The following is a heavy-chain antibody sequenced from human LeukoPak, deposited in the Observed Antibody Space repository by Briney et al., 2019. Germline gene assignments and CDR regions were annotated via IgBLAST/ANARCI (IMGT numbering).Heavy chain of an antibody. D-gene: IGHD3-10*01. J-gene: IGHJ6*02. Sequence: GGSLRLSCAASGFTFDDYAMHWVRQAPGKGLEWVSGISWNSGSIGYADSVKGRFTISRDNAKNSLYLQMNSLRAEDTAVYYCARWYGSGSYYVYGMDVWGQGTTVTVSS. CDR3: ARWYGSGSYYVYGMDV. V-gene: IGHV3-9*01. CDR2: ISWNSGSI. CDR1: GFTFDDYA.